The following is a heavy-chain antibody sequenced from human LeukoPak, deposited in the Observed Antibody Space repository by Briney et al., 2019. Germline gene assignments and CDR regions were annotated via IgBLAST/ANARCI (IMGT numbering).Heavy chain of an antibody. J-gene: IGHJ3*02. CDR3: SRVAAAAGTRAFDI. D-gene: IGHD6-13*01. V-gene: IGHV4-59*01. CDR2: IYYSGST. CDR1: NGSISSYY. Sequence: PSETLSLTCTVSNGSISSYYWSWIRQPPGKGLEWIGYIYYSGSTKYNPSLKSRVTISVDTSKNQFSLKLSSVTAADTAVYYCSRVAAAAGTRAFDIWGQGTTVTVSS.